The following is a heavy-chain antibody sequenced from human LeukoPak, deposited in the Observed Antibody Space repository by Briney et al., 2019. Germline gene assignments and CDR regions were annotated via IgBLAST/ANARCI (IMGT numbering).Heavy chain of an antibody. CDR1: GGTFSSYA. Sequence: ASVKVSCKASGGTFSSYAISWVRQAPGQGLEWMGRIIPILGIANYAQKFQGRVTITADKSTSTAYMGLSSLRSEDTAVYYCASGAWLLGYCSSTSCYINNWFDPWGQGTLVTVSS. J-gene: IGHJ5*02. V-gene: IGHV1-69*04. CDR3: ASGAWLLGYCSSTSCYINNWFDP. D-gene: IGHD2-2*02. CDR2: IIPILGIA.